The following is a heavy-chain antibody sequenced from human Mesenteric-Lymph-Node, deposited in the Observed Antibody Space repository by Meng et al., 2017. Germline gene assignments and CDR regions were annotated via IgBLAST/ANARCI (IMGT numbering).Heavy chain of an antibody. CDR2: ISYDGSDT. J-gene: IGHJ5*02. Sequence: GESLKISCAASGFPFSSYPMHWVRQAPGKGLEWVALISYDGSDTYYEDSVKGRFTISRDNSKNTLYLQMNSLRPEDTAVYYCAKDDAYVLGFGPGGQGTLVTVSS. CDR3: AKDDAYVLGFGP. CDR1: GFPFSSYP. V-gene: IGHV3-30*01. D-gene: IGHD3-16*01.